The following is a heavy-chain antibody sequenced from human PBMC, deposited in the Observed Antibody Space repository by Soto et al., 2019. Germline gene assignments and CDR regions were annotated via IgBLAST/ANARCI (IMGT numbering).Heavy chain of an antibody. CDR2: IKSKLDGGTT. D-gene: IGHD2-2*01. V-gene: IGHV3-15*07. Sequence: GGSLTLSCAASGFTFTNAWINWVRLAQGTGLEWVGRIKSKLDGGTTDFAAPVKGRFAISRDDSKNMVYLQMTSLKTEDTAIYYCTPDCYSTIVIVRFDYWGHETLVTVS. CDR3: TPDCYSTIVIVRFDY. CDR1: GFTFTNAW. J-gene: IGHJ4*01.